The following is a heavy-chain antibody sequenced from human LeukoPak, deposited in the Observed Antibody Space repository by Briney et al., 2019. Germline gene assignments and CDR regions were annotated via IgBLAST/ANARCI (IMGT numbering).Heavy chain of an antibody. J-gene: IGHJ4*02. CDR3: ARGTPGSYSAFDY. V-gene: IGHV4-4*02. CDR2: IYHSGST. Sequence: PSETLSLPCAVSGGSISSSNWWSWVRPPPGKGLEWIGEIYHSGSTNYNPSLKSRVTISVDKSKNQFSLKLSSVTAADTAVYYCARGTPGSYSAFDYWGQGTLVTVSS. CDR1: GGSISSSNW. D-gene: IGHD3-10*01.